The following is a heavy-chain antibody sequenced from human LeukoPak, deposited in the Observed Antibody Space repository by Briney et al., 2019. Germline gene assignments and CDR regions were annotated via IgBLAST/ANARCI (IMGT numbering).Heavy chain of an antibody. J-gene: IGHJ4*02. V-gene: IGHV4-59*01. Sequence: SETLSLTCAVYGGSFSGYYWSWIRQPPGKGLEWIGYIYYSGSTNYNPSLKSRVTISVDTSKNQFSLKLSSVTAADTAVYYCARGYGGRVDYWGQGTLVTVSS. CDR2: IYYSGST. CDR3: ARGYGGRVDY. CDR1: GGSFSGYY. D-gene: IGHD1-26*01.